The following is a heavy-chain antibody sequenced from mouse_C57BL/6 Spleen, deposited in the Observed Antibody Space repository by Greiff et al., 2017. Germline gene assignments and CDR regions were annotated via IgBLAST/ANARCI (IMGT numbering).Heavy chain of an antibody. CDR2: IYPRSGNT. CDR3: AKAIYNGYEGYAMDY. J-gene: IGHJ4*01. D-gene: IGHD2-2*01. Sequence: QVQLQQSGAELARPGASVKLSCKASGYTFTSYGIRWVKQRTGQGLEWIGEIYPRSGNTYYNEKFKGKATLTADKSSSTAYMELRSLTCEASAVYVCAKAIYNGYEGYAMDYWGQGTSVTVSS. V-gene: IGHV1-81*01. CDR1: GYTFTSYG.